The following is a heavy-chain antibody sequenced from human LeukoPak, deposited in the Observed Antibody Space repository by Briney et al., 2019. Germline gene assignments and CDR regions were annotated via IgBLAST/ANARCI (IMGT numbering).Heavy chain of an antibody. V-gene: IGHV1-69*05. CDR2: IIPIFGTA. CDR3: AAAPYYYDSSGYPFALDAFDI. Sequence: GASVKVSCKASGGTFSSYAISWVRQAPGQGLEWMGGIIPIFGTANYAQKFQERVTITRDMSTSTAYMELSSLRSEDTAVYYCAAAPYYYDSSGYPFALDAFDIWGQGTMVTVSS. CDR1: GGTFSSYA. D-gene: IGHD3-22*01. J-gene: IGHJ3*02.